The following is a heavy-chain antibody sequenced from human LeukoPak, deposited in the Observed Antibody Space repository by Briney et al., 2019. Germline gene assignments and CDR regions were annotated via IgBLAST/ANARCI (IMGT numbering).Heavy chain of an antibody. CDR2: ISLDGNTT. Sequence: GGSLRLSCAGSVFTFSRHWMHCVRQARGKGLVWVSRISLDGNTTLYSDSVRGRFTISRDNAKHKLYLPMNTLGDEDTAVYYCGSSEDGYIDYWGQGTRVSVSS. CDR3: GSSEDGYIDY. D-gene: IGHD5-24*01. CDR1: VFTFSRHW. J-gene: IGHJ4*02. V-gene: IGHV3-74*01.